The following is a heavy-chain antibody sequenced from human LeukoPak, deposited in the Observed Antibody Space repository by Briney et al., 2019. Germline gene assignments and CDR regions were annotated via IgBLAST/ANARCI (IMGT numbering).Heavy chain of an antibody. Sequence: GGSLRPSCAASGFTFSSYAMSWVRQAPGKGLEWVSAISGSGGSTYYADSVKGRFTISRDNSKNTLYLQMNSLRAEDTAVYYCARDSYGSGSYYRIDYWGQGTLVTVSS. J-gene: IGHJ4*02. V-gene: IGHV3-23*01. CDR2: ISGSGGST. CDR3: ARDSYGSGSYYRIDY. D-gene: IGHD3-10*01. CDR1: GFTFSSYA.